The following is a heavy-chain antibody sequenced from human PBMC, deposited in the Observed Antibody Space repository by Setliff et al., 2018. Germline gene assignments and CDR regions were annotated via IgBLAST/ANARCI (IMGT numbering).Heavy chain of an antibody. D-gene: IGHD3-10*01. CDR2: INHSGST. V-gene: IGHV4-34*01. CDR3: ATLLANYGSGMDV. Sequence: PSETLSLTCGGYGGSISDYYWSWIRQPPGKGLEWIGEINHSGSTNYNPSLKSRVTISLDTSTNQVSLKLSSVTAADTAVYYCATLLANYGSGMDVWGQGTTVTVSS. CDR1: GGSISDYY. J-gene: IGHJ6*02.